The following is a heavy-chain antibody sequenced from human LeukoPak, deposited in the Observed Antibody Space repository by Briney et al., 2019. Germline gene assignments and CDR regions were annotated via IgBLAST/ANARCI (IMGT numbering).Heavy chain of an antibody. V-gene: IGHV4-59*01. CDR1: GGSISSYY. Sequence: SETLSITCTVSGGSISSYYWSWIRQPPGKGLEWIGYIYYSGSTNYNPSLKSRVTISVDTSKNQFSLKLSSVTAADTAVYYCAASRDWFDPWGQGTLVTVSS. CDR2: IYYSGST. CDR3: AASRDWFDP. J-gene: IGHJ5*02.